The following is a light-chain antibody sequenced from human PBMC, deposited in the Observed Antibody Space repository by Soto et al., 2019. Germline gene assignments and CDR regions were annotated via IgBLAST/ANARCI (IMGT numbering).Light chain of an antibody. CDR3: QQYNDPPGPFT. CDR1: QAIHSY. V-gene: IGKV1-33*01. CDR2: DVF. Sequence: DIQMTQSPSSLSASVGDRVTITCRASQAIHSYLNWYQQKPRQAPKLLIYDVFQMESGVSPRFSGSGSATEFTLTISSLQHEDVGTYYCQQYNDPPGPFTFGPGTKVDI. J-gene: IGKJ3*01.